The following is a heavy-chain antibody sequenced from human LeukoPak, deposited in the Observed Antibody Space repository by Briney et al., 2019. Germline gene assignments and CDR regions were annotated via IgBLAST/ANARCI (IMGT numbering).Heavy chain of an antibody. D-gene: IGHD2-2*02. CDR2: IYSGGST. J-gene: IGHJ4*02. CDR3: ARDLDGYCSSTSCYTYYFDY. Sequence: PGGSLRLSCAASGFTVSSNYMSWVRQAPGKGLEWVSVIYSGGSTYYADSVKGRFTISRDNSKNTLYLQMNSLRAEDTAVYYCARDLDGYCSSTSCYTYYFDYWGQGTLVTVSS. V-gene: IGHV3-66*01. CDR1: GFTVSSNY.